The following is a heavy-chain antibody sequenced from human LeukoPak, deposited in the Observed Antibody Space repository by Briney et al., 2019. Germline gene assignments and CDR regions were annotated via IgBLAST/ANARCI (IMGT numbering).Heavy chain of an antibody. CDR3: AREGYYDSSGRFGYFDL. V-gene: IGHV4-4*07. CDR1: GGSISGYY. CDR2: IYTSGST. D-gene: IGHD3-22*01. J-gene: IGHJ2*01. Sequence: PSETLSLTCTVSGGSISGYYWSWIRQPAGKGLEWIGRIYTSGSTNYNPSLKSRVTMSVDTSKNQFSLKLSSVTAADTAVYYCAREGYYDSSGRFGYFDLWGRGTLVTVSS.